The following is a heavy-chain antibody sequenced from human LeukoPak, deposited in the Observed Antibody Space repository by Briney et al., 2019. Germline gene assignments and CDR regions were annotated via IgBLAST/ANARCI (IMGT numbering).Heavy chain of an antibody. D-gene: IGHD1-26*01. CDR1: GYTFSGYG. J-gene: IGHJ4*02. Sequence: ASVKVSCKTSGYTFSGYGISWVRQAPGQGLEWMGWTTGNNGNTNYAPSLQGRVTMTTDTSTNTVYMELTSLKSDDTAVYYCARDQRNSGSYRFEYWGQGTLVTVSS. CDR3: ARDQRNSGSYRFEY. V-gene: IGHV1-18*01. CDR2: TTGNNGNT.